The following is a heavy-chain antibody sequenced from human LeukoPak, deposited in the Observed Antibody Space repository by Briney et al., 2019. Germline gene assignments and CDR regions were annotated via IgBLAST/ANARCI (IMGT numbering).Heavy chain of an antibody. CDR1: GFTFNIYA. V-gene: IGHV3-23*01. CDR2: IRGTGTTT. D-gene: IGHD6-19*01. Sequence: GGSLRLSCAASGFTFNIYAMNWVRQAPGTGLEWVSTIRGTGTTTYYADSVKGRFTISRDNSKNTLYLEISSLRVEDTAVYYCARDGISGWYGNHFDSWGLGTLVTVSP. J-gene: IGHJ4*02. CDR3: ARDGISGWYGNHFDS.